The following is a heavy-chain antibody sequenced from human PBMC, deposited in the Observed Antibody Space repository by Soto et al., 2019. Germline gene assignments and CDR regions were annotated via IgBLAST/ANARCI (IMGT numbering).Heavy chain of an antibody. CDR1: GFTFSSYA. Sequence: HPGGSLRLSCAASGFTFSSYAMHWVRQAPGKGLEWVAVISYDGSNKYYADSVKGRFTISRDNSKNTLYLQMNSLRAEDTAVYYCARDLKVILVVVADIDYWGQGTLVTVSS. J-gene: IGHJ4*02. D-gene: IGHD2-15*01. CDR2: ISYDGSNK. CDR3: ARDLKVILVVVADIDY. V-gene: IGHV3-30-3*01.